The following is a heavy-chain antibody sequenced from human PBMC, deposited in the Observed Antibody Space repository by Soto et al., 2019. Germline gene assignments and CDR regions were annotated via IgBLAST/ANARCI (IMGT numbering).Heavy chain of an antibody. CDR2: IYHSGST. CDR1: GGSISSSNW. V-gene: IGHV4-4*02. Sequence: PSETLSLTCAVSGGSISSSNWWSWVRQPPGKGLEWIGEIYHSGSTNYNPSLKSRVTISVDKSKNQFSLKLSSVTAADTAVYYCARAGMGRFGEVENWFDPWGQGTLVTVSS. J-gene: IGHJ5*02. CDR3: ARAGMGRFGEVENWFDP. D-gene: IGHD3-10*01.